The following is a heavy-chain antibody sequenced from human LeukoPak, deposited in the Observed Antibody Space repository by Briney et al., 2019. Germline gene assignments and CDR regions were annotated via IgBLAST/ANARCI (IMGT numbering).Heavy chain of an antibody. CDR3: ARGDIVMGGRRNWFDP. CDR2: VSTSGST. Sequence: SETLSLTCTVSGGSISNHFCSWIRQPAGKGLEWIGRVSTSGSTYYNPSLKSRVTTSADTSKNQFSLKLTSMTAADTAVYYCARGDIVMGGRRNWFDPWGQGTLVTVSS. J-gene: IGHJ5*02. D-gene: IGHD2-21*01. CDR1: GGSISNHF. V-gene: IGHV4-4*07.